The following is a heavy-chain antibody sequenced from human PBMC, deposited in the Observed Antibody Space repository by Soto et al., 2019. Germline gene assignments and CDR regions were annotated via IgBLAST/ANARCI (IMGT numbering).Heavy chain of an antibody. CDR3: ARGAVTNYYGSGSYYNANNWFDP. J-gene: IGHJ5*02. CDR1: GGSISSGGYY. Sequence: QVQLQESGPGLVKPSQTLSLTCTVSGGSISSGGYYWSWIRQHPGKGLEWIGYIYYSGSTYYNPSLTSRVTISVDTSKNQFPLKLSSVTAADTAVYYCARGAVTNYYGSGSYYNANNWFDPWGQGTLVTVSS. D-gene: IGHD3-10*01. CDR2: IYYSGST. V-gene: IGHV4-31*03.